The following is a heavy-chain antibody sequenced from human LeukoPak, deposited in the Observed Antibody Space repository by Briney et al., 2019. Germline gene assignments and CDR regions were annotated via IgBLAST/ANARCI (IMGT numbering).Heavy chain of an antibody. V-gene: IGHV3-7*01. Sequence: GGSLRLSCAASGFTFSSYWMSWVRQAPGKGLEWVANIKQDGSEKYYVDSVKGRFTISRDNAKNSLYLQMNSLRAEDTAVYYCARDDFWSGYPAYYYYMDVWGKGTTVTVSS. CDR1: GFTFSSYW. J-gene: IGHJ6*03. CDR2: IKQDGSEK. D-gene: IGHD3-3*01. CDR3: ARDDFWSGYPAYYYYMDV.